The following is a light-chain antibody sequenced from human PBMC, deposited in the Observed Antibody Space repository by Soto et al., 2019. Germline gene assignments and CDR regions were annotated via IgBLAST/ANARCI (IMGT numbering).Light chain of an antibody. J-gene: IGKJ5*01. Sequence: EIVMTQSPGTLSVSPGARAPLSCRASQSISGNLVWYQQQPGQAPRLLIYDASNRATGIPARFSGSGSGTDFTLTISSLEPEDFAVYYCQQRSNWPPITFGQGTRLEVK. CDR3: QQRSNWPPIT. CDR2: DAS. V-gene: IGKV3-11*01. CDR1: QSISGN.